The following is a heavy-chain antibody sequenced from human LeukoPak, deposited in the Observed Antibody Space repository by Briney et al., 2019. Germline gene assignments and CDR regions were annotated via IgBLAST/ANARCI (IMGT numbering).Heavy chain of an antibody. D-gene: IGHD3-10*01. V-gene: IGHV4-30-2*01. J-gene: IGHJ3*02. Sequence: SETLSLTCTVSGGSISSGGYYWSWIRQPPGKGLEWIGYIYHSGSTYYNPSLKSRVTISVDRSKNQFSLKLSSVTAADTAVYYCARDVGSGDGAFDIWGQGTMVTVSS. CDR2: IYHSGST. CDR1: GGSISSGGYY. CDR3: ARDVGSGDGAFDI.